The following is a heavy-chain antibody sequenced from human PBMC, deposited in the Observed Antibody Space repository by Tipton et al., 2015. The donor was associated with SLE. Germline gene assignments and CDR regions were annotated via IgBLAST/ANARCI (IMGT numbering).Heavy chain of an antibody. D-gene: IGHD2-15*01. Sequence: SLRLSCAASGFTFSSYAMSWVRQAPGKGLEWVSAISGSGGSTYYADSVKGRFTISRDNSKNTLYLQMNSLRAEDTAVYYCARVCSGGSCYFDAFDIWGQGTMVTVSS. CDR3: ARVCSGGSCYFDAFDI. CDR2: ISGSGGST. CDR1: GFTFSSYA. V-gene: IGHV3-23*01. J-gene: IGHJ3*02.